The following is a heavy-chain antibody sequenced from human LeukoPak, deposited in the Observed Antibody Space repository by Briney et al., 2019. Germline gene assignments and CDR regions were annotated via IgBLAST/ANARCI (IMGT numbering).Heavy chain of an antibody. Sequence: ASVKVSCKASGYTFTSYDINWVRQATGQGLEWMGWMNHNSGNTGYAQKFQGRVTMTRNTSISTAYMELSSLGSEDTAVYYCARGYVGATEYWFDPRGQGTLVTVSS. J-gene: IGHJ5*02. CDR2: MNHNSGNT. CDR1: GYTFTSYD. D-gene: IGHD1-26*01. CDR3: ARGYVGATEYWFDP. V-gene: IGHV1-8*01.